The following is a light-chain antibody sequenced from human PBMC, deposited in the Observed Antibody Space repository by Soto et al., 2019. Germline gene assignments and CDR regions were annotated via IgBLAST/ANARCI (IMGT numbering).Light chain of an antibody. V-gene: IGKV3-11*01. CDR3: QQRRNWPST. CDR1: QSVSSY. Sequence: EIVLTQSPATLSLSPGERATLSCRTSQSVSSYFACYQQKTGRAHRLLIYDASNRATGIPARFIGTGSGTDFTLTISRLEPEDFAVYYCQQRRNWPSTFCQGTRLQIK. CDR2: DAS. J-gene: IGKJ5*01.